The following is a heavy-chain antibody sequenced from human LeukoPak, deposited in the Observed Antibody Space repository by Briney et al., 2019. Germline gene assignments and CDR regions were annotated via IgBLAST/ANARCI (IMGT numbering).Heavy chain of an antibody. J-gene: IGHJ6*03. Sequence: SETLSLTCTVSGGSISSSSYYWGWIRQPPGKGLEWIGSIYYSGSTYHNPSLKSRVTISVDTSKNQFSLELSSVTAADTAVYYCARGFTVTWDYYYYMDVWGKGTTVTVSS. CDR2: IYYSGST. V-gene: IGHV4-39*07. CDR1: GGSISSSSYY. CDR3: ARGFTVTWDYYYYMDV. D-gene: IGHD4-11*01.